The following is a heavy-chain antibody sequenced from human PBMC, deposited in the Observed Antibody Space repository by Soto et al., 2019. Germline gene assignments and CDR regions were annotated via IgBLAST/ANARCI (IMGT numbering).Heavy chain of an antibody. CDR2: INPNSGGT. J-gene: IGHJ4*02. CDR3: ARGRCSSGWQPHRPFDH. CDR1: GYTFTGYY. D-gene: IGHD6-19*01. Sequence: QVQLVQSGAEVKKPGASVKVSCKASGYTFTGYYMHWVRQAPGQGLEWMGWINPNSGGTNYAQKFQGWVTMTRDTSISTAYMELSRLRSDDTAVYYCARGRCSSGWQPHRPFDHWGQGTLVTVSS. V-gene: IGHV1-2*04.